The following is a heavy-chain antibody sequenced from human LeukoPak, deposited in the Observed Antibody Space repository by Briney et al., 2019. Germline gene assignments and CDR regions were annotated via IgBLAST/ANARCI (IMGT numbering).Heavy chain of an antibody. V-gene: IGHV3-30*02. CDR2: IRYDGTKK. CDR1: GFSFSDFG. D-gene: IGHD5-18*01. CDR3: AKDVEDTAMDLVADFDS. J-gene: IGHJ4*02. Sequence: GGSLRLSCEAPGFSFSDFGMHWVRQAPGKGLEWVAYIRYDGTKKNHADSVKGRFTISRDDSKKTLYLQMNSLRGEDTAIYYCAKDVEDTAMDLVADFDSWGQGTLVTVSS.